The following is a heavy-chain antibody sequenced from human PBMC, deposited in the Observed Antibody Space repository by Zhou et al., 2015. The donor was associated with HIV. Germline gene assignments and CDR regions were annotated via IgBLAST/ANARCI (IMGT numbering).Heavy chain of an antibody. J-gene: IGHJ6*02. CDR3: ARGRTIFGVVINVYPYGMDV. Sequence: QVQLVQSGAEVKKPGSSVKVSCRASGGTFSTYGISWVRQAPGQGLQWMGGIIPILGTTKYAQKFQGRVTITADRSTSTAYMEVRSLRSDDTAVYYCARGRTIFGVVINVYPYGMDVWGQGTTVTVSS. V-gene: IGHV1-69*06. CDR1: GGTFSTYG. D-gene: IGHD3-3*01. CDR2: IIPILGTT.